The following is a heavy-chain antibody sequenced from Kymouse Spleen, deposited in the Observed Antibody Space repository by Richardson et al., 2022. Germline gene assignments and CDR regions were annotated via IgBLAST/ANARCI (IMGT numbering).Heavy chain of an antibody. CDR2: IGTAGDT. CDR1: GFTFSSYD. CDR3: ARDRGIAARRYYYYGMDV. Sequence: EVQLVESGGGLVQPGGSLRLSCAASGFTFSSYDMHWVRQATGKGLEWVSAIGTAGDTYYPGSVKGRFTISRENAKNSLYLQMNSLRAGDTAVYYCARDRGIAARRYYYYGMDVWGQGTTVTVSS. V-gene: IGHV3-13*01. D-gene: IGHD6-6*01. J-gene: IGHJ6*02.